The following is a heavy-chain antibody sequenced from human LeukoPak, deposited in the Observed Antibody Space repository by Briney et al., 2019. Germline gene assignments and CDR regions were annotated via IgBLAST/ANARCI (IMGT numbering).Heavy chain of an antibody. D-gene: IGHD4-23*01. CDR3: ARHGSLYGSNYFDY. V-gene: IGHV4-38-2*01. Sequence: SETLSLTCAVSGYSISSGYYWGWIRQPPGKGLEWIGSIYHSGSTYYNPSLKGRVTISVDTSKNQFSLKLSSVTAADTAVYYCARHGSLYGSNYFDYWGQGTLVTVSS. CDR2: IYHSGST. J-gene: IGHJ4*02. CDR1: GYSISSGYY.